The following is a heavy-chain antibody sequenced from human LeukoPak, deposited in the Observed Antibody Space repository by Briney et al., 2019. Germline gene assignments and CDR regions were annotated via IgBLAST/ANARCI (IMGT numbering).Heavy chain of an antibody. V-gene: IGHV4-4*07. CDR3: ARSRSYYYYYMDV. Sequence: SETLSLTCTVSGDSISNYWSWIRQPAGQGLEWIGRISASGSANYNPSLKSRVTMSVDTSKNQFSLRLSSVTAADTAVYYCARSRSYYYYYMDVWGKGTTVTVSS. CDR1: GDSISNY. D-gene: IGHD2-2*01. CDR2: ISASGSA. J-gene: IGHJ6*03.